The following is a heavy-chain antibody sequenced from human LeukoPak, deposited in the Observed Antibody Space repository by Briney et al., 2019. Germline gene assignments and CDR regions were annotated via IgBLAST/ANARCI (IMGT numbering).Heavy chain of an antibody. CDR1: GFTFTGYY. CDR2: INPNSGGT. CDR3: ARDLGGYDSSLPSD. J-gene: IGHJ4*02. D-gene: IGHD3-22*01. Sequence: GASVKVSCKASGFTFTGYYMHCVRQAPGQPLEWMGWINPNSGGTNYAQKFQGRVTMTRDTSISTAYMELSRLRSDDAAVYYCARDLGGYDSSLPSDWGQGTLVTVSS. V-gene: IGHV1-2*02.